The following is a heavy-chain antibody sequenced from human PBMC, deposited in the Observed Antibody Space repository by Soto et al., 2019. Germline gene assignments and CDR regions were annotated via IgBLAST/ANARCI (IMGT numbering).Heavy chain of an antibody. CDR2: IYYSGST. CDR3: ARDGGRRSHPNEWFDP. V-gene: IGHV4-59*01. CDR1: GGSISSYY. Sequence: QVQLQESGPGLVKPSETLSLTCTVSGGSISSYYWSWIRQPPGKGLEWIGYIYYSGSTNYNPSLKSRVTISVDTSKNQFSLKLSSVTAADTAVYYCARDGGRRSHPNEWFDPWGQGTLVTVSS. J-gene: IGHJ5*02.